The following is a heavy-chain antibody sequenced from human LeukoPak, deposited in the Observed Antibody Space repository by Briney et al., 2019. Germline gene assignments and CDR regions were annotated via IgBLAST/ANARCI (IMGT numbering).Heavy chain of an antibody. D-gene: IGHD6-13*01. Sequence: RAGRSLRLSCAASGFTFSSYAMHWVRQAPGKGLEWVAVISYDGSNKYYADSVKGRFTISRDNSKNTLYLQMNSLRAEDTAVYYCARAITSSSWHIVGSDDALDIWGQGTMVTVSS. CDR3: ARAITSSSWHIVGSDDALDI. CDR2: ISYDGSNK. V-gene: IGHV3-30-3*01. J-gene: IGHJ3*02. CDR1: GFTFSSYA.